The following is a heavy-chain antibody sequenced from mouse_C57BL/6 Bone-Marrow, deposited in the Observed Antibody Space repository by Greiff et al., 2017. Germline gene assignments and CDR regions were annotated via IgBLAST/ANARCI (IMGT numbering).Heavy chain of an antibody. CDR1: GYTFTDYE. D-gene: IGHD1-1*01. V-gene: IGHV1-15*01. CDR3: TRSLRGD. Sequence: QVQLQQSGAELVRPGASVTLSCKASGYTFTDYEMHWVKQTPVHGLEWIGAIDPETGGTAYNQKFKGKAILTADKSSSTAYMELRSLTSEDSSVYYCTRSLRGDWGQGTTLTVSS. J-gene: IGHJ2*01. CDR2: IDPETGGT.